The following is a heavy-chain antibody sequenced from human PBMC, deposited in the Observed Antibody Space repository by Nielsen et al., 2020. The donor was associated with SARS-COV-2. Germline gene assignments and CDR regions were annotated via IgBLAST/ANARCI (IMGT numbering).Heavy chain of an antibody. J-gene: IGHJ4*02. CDR3: ARDYYYDSSGSPDY. CDR2: INPNSGGT. D-gene: IGHD3-22*01. Sequence: ASVKVSCKASGYTFTGYYMHWVRRAPGQGLEWMGWINPNSGGTNYAQKFQGWVTMTRDTSISTAYMELSRLRSDDTAVYYCARDYYYDSSGSPDYWGQGTLVTVSS. V-gene: IGHV1-2*04. CDR1: GYTFTGYY.